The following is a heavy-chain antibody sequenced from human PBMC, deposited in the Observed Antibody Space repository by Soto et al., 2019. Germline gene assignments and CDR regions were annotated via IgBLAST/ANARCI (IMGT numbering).Heavy chain of an antibody. CDR2: ISGSGGST. CDR1: GFTFSSYA. V-gene: IGHV3-23*01. CDR3: AKDRGSQLGIDSFDY. Sequence: GGSLRLSCAASGFTFSSYAMSWVRQAPGKGLEWVSAISGSGGSTYYADSVKGRFTISRDNSKNTLYLQMNSLRAEDTAVYYCAKDRGSQLGIDSFDYWGQGTLVTVSS. D-gene: IGHD7-27*01. J-gene: IGHJ4*02.